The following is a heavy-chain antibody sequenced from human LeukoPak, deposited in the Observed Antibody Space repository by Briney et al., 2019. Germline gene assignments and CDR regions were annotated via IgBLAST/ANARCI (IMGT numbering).Heavy chain of an antibody. CDR3: AKDLARVPGGNYFDY. Sequence: GGSLRLSCAASGFTSSSYGMHWVRQAPGKGLEWVAVISYDGSNKYYADSVKGRFTISRDNSKNTLYLQMNSLRAEDTAVYYCAKDLARVPGGNYFDYWGQGTLVTVSS. CDR2: ISYDGSNK. CDR1: GFTSSSYG. J-gene: IGHJ4*02. V-gene: IGHV3-30*18. D-gene: IGHD1-14*01.